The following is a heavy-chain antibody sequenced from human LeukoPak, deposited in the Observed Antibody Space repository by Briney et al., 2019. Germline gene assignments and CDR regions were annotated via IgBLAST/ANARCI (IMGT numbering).Heavy chain of an antibody. CDR3: ARVRYSDTLTGYYGDGYCDY. J-gene: IGHJ4*02. CDR2: IYYTRST. D-gene: IGHD3-9*01. CDR1: GGPISSYY. Sequence: YPSETLSLTCTVSGGPISSYYWSWIRQPPGKGLEWIGYIYYTRSTHYNPSLKSRVTISVDTSKNQFSLKLSSVTAADTAVYYCARVRYSDTLTGYYGDGYCDYWGQGTLVTVSS. V-gene: IGHV4-59*01.